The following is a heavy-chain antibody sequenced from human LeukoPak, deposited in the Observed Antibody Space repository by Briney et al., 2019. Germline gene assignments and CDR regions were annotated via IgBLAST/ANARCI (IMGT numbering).Heavy chain of an antibody. CDR1: GFTFSSYA. Sequence: GGSLRLSCAASGFTFSSYAMSWVRQAPGKGLEWVGRIKSKTDGGTTDYAAPVKGRFTISRDDSKNTLYLQMNSLKTEDTAVYYCTTDDYVWGSYRLFDYWGQGTLVTVSS. J-gene: IGHJ4*02. V-gene: IGHV3-15*01. CDR3: TTDDYVWGSYRLFDY. D-gene: IGHD3-16*02. CDR2: IKSKTDGGTT.